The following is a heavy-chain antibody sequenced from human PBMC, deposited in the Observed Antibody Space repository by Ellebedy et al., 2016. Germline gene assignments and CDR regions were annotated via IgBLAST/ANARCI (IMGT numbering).Heavy chain of an antibody. CDR1: GGSISSYY. Sequence: SETLSLTCTVSGGSISSYYWSWIRQPPGKGLEWIGYIYYSGSTNYNPSLKSRVTISVDTSKNQFSLKLSSVTAADTAVYYCARGGLYGDPLRIDWYFDLWGRGTLVTVSS. J-gene: IGHJ2*01. CDR2: IYYSGST. D-gene: IGHD4-17*01. V-gene: IGHV4-59*01. CDR3: ARGGLYGDPLRIDWYFDL.